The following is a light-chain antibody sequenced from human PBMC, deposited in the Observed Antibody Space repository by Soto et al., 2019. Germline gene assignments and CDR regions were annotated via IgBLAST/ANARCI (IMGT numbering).Light chain of an antibody. CDR3: PVYGSSLRCSRV. J-gene: IGLJ2*01. CDR1: SSNIGAGYD. CDR2: GNS. Sequence: VLTQPPSVSGAPGQRVTISCTGSSSNIGAGYDVHWYQQLPGTAPKLLIYGNSNRPSGVPDRFSGSKSGTSASLAITGLQAEDEADYYCPVYGSSLRCSRVFGGGTQLTVL. V-gene: IGLV1-40*01.